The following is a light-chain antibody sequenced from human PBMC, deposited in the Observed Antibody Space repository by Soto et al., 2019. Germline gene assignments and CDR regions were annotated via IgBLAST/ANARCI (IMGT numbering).Light chain of an antibody. Sequence: QSALTQPASVSGSPGQSITISCTGTSSDAGNYNFVSWYQQHPGKAPKVIIYEDSTRPSGVSNRISGSKSGNTASLTISGLQAGDEGDYFRGLYASSSTFWVFGGGTQLTGL. V-gene: IGLV2-23*01. CDR3: GLYASSSTFWV. J-gene: IGLJ3*02. CDR1: SSDAGNYNF. CDR2: EDS.